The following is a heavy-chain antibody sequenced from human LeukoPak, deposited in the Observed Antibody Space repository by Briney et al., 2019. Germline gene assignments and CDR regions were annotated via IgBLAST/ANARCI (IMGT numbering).Heavy chain of an antibody. Sequence: GGSPRLSCAASGFTFSSYSMNWVRQAPGKGLEWVSYISSGSSTIYYADSVKGRFTISRDNAKNSLYLQMNSLRAEDTAVYYCARRPYSSSWYYFDYWGQGTLVTVSS. J-gene: IGHJ4*02. D-gene: IGHD6-13*01. CDR3: ARRPYSSSWYYFDY. V-gene: IGHV3-48*04. CDR2: ISSGSSTI. CDR1: GFTFSSYS.